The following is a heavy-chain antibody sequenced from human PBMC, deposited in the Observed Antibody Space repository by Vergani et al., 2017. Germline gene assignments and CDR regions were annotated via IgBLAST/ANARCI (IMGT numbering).Heavy chain of an antibody. CDR2: IYHSGST. Sequence: QVQLQESGPGLVKPSETLSLTCTVSGYSISSGYYWGWIRQPPGKGLEWIGSIYHSGSTYYNPSLKRRGTISVDTSKNQSSLKLSSVTAADTAVYYCASVRTMVRGVSKPDWFDPWGQGTLVTVSS. CDR3: ASVRTMVRGVSKPDWFDP. D-gene: IGHD3-10*01. J-gene: IGHJ5*02. V-gene: IGHV4-38-2*02. CDR1: GYSISSGYY.